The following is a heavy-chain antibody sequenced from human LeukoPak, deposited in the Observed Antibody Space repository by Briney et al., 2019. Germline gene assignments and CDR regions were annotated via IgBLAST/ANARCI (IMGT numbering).Heavy chain of an antibody. CDR1: GYTLTELS. CDR3: ATDRGLVPAAIRSHAFDI. Sequence: ASVKVSCKVSGYTLTELSMHWVRQAPGKGLEWMGGFSPEDGETIYAQKFQGRVTMTEDTSTDTAYMELSSLRSEDTAVYYCATDRGLVPAAIRSHAFDIWGQGTMVTVSS. V-gene: IGHV1-24*01. CDR2: FSPEDGET. D-gene: IGHD2-2*02. J-gene: IGHJ3*02.